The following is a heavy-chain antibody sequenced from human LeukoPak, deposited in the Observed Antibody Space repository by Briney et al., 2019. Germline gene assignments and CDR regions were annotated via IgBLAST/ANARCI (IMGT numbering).Heavy chain of an antibody. CDR3: ARGGSGSYFHMDV. Sequence: PSQTLSLTCSVSAGSISSGNYYWNWLRQPAGKGPEWIGRFHTSGSTNYNPSLNSRLTISVDTSKNQFSLKLNSVTAADTAVYYCARGGSGSYFHMDVWGKGTTVTVSS. CDR2: FHTSGST. V-gene: IGHV4-61*02. J-gene: IGHJ6*03. D-gene: IGHD3-10*01. CDR1: AGSISSGNYY.